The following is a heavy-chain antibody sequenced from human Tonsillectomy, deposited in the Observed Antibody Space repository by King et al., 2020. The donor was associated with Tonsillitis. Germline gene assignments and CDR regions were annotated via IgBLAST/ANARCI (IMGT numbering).Heavy chain of an antibody. V-gene: IGHV4-39*01. D-gene: IGHD3-22*01. Sequence: QLQESGPGLVKPSETLSLTCTVSGGSISSSSYYWGWIRQPPGKGLEWIGSIYYSGSTYYNPSLKSRVTISVDTSKNQFSLKLSSVTAADTAVYYCARQDSSGPNWFDPWGQGTLVTVSS. CDR1: GGSISSSSYY. CDR3: ARQDSSGPNWFDP. J-gene: IGHJ5*02. CDR2: IYYSGST.